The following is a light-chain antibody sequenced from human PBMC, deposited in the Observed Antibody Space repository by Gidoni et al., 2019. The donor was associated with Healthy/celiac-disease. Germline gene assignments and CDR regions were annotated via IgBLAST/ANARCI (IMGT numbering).Light chain of an antibody. V-gene: IGLV2-14*01. CDR3: SSYTSSSTQV. CDR2: DVS. J-gene: IGLJ2*01. CDR1: SSDVGGYNY. Sequence: QSALTQPASVSGSPGQPITISCTGTSSDVGGYNYVSWYQQHPGKAPKLMTHDVSNRPSGVSNRFSGSKSGNTASLTISGLQAEDEADYYCSSYTSSSTQVFGGGTKLTVL.